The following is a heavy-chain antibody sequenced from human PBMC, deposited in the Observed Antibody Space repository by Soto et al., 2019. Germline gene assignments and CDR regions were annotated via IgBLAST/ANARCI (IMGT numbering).Heavy chain of an antibody. Sequence: PGGSLRLSCAASGFTFSSYSMNWVRQAPGKGLEWVSTLSDSGGHTYYADSVKGRFTISRDNPKNTLYLQMNSLRAEDTAVYYCAKDSQSVSVSAARVYGMDVWGQGTTVTVSS. CDR3: AKDSQSVSVSAARVYGMDV. V-gene: IGHV3-23*01. J-gene: IGHJ6*02. CDR2: LSDSGGHT. D-gene: IGHD2-2*01. CDR1: GFTFSSYS.